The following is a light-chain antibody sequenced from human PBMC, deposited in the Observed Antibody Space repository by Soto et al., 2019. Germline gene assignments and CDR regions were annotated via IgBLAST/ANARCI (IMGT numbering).Light chain of an antibody. Sequence: EIVLTQSPGTLSLSPGERATLSCRASQSVSSNYLAWYQQKPGQAPRVLIYSASSRATGIPDRFSGSGSGTDFTLTISRLEPEDFAVYYCQQYGSSPTFGQGTKVDI. CDR1: QSVSSNY. CDR2: SAS. V-gene: IGKV3-20*01. J-gene: IGKJ1*01. CDR3: QQYGSSPT.